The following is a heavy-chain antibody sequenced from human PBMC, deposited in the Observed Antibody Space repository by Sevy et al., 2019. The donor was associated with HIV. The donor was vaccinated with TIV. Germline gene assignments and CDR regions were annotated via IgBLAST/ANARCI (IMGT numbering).Heavy chain of an antibody. CDR3: ARDFYEFGDPRGLDY. Sequence: PGGSLRLSCTASGFILGYYAMHWVRQAPGKGLEWVAVSSYDGGNIYYADSVQGRFTVSRDNSKNTLYLQMNSLRPEDTAMYYCARDFYEFGDPRGLDYWGQGVLVTVSS. D-gene: IGHD4-17*01. V-gene: IGHV3-30-3*01. J-gene: IGHJ4*02. CDR2: SSYDGGNI. CDR1: GFILGYYA.